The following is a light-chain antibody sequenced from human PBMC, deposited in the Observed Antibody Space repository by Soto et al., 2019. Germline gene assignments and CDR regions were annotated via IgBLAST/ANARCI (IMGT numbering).Light chain of an antibody. V-gene: IGLV1-44*01. J-gene: IGLJ2*01. CDR1: SSNIGSNT. CDR3: AAWDDSLGGRVL. Sequence: QSVLTQPPSASGTPGQRVTISCSGSSSNIGSNTVDWYQQLPGTAPTLIIYSDNVRPSGVPDRFSGSKSGTSASLAISGLQSEDEADYYCAAWDDSLGGRVLFGGGTKLTVL. CDR2: SDN.